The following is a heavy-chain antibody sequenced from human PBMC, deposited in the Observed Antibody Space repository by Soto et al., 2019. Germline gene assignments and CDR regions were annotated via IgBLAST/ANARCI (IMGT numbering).Heavy chain of an antibody. CDR1: GGTFSSYA. D-gene: IGHD3-22*01. CDR3: ARGGYFDSSNYLAY. CDR2: IIPIFGNT. V-gene: IGHV1-69*05. Sequence: SVKVSCKASGGTFSSYAISWVRQAPGQGLEWMGGIIPIFGNTKYSQKFQGRVIIARDTSASTAYMELSSLRSEDTAVYYCARGGYFDSSNYLAYWGLGTLVTVSS. J-gene: IGHJ4*01.